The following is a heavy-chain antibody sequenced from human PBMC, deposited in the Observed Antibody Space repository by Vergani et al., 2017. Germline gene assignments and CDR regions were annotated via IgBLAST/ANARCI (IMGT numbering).Heavy chain of an antibody. D-gene: IGHD3-10*01. CDR1: GYTFTSYY. CDR2: INPSGGST. V-gene: IGHV1-46*01. Sequence: QVQLVQSGAEVKKPGASVKVSCKASGYTFTSYYMHWVRQAPGQGLEWMGIINPSGGSTSYAQKFQGRVTMTRDTSTSTVYMELSSLRSEDTAVYYCARVEIRFGEWLTRGMDVWGQGTMVTVSS. J-gene: IGHJ3*01. CDR3: ARVEIRFGEWLTRGMDV.